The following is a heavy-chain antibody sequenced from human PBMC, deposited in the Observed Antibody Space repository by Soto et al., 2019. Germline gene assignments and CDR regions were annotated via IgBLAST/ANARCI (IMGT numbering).Heavy chain of an antibody. CDR1: GFTFSSYG. V-gene: IGHV3-30*18. CDR3: AKDITVAGSRWGYYYYYGLDV. D-gene: IGHD6-19*01. CDR2: ISYDGSNK. Sequence: QVQLVESGGGVVQPGRSLRLSCAAYGFTFSSYGMHWVRQAPGKGLEWVAVISYDGSNKYYADSVKGRLTISRDNSKNTLYLQMNSLRAEDTAVYYCAKDITVAGSRWGYYYYYGLDVWCQGTTVTVSS. J-gene: IGHJ6*02.